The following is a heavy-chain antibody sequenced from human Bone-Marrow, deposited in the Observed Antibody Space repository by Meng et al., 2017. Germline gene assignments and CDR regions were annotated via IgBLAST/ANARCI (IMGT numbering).Heavy chain of an antibody. Sequence: GSLRLSCVVSGGSFSDYYWSWIRQPPGKGLEWIGEINHSGSTNYNPSLESRATISVDTSQNNLSLKLSSVTAADSAVYYCARGPTTTAHDFDYWGQGTLVTVSS. CDR3: ARGPTTTAHDFDY. V-gene: IGHV4-34*01. CDR2: INHSGST. D-gene: IGHD4-11*01. J-gene: IGHJ4*02. CDR1: GGSFSDYY.